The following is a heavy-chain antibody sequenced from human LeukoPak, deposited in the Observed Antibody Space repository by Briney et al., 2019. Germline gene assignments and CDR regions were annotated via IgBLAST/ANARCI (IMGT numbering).Heavy chain of an antibody. V-gene: IGHV3-21*01. CDR2: ITSTSSYI. D-gene: IGHD3-3*01. CDR1: GFAFSTYS. J-gene: IGHJ5*02. CDR3: VREGPITIFGVVYNWFDP. Sequence: PGGSLRLSCAASGFAFSTYSMNWVRQAPGKGLEWVSSITSTSSYIYYADSVKGRFTISRDNAKNSVYLQMNSLRAEDTAVYYCVREGPITIFGVVYNWFDPWGQGTLVTVSS.